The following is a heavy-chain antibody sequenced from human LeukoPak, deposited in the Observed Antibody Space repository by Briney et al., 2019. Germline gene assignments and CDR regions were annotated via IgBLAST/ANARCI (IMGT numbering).Heavy chain of an antibody. CDR2: IKQDGSEK. Sequence: GGSLRLSCAASGFTFSSYWMSWVRQAPWKGLEWVANIKQDGSEKYYVDSVKGRFTISRDNAKNSLYLQMNSLRAEDTAVYYCARDRGDYYDSSGFHKSDAFDIWGQGTMVTVSS. V-gene: IGHV3-7*01. CDR1: GFTFSSYW. J-gene: IGHJ3*02. CDR3: ARDRGDYYDSSGFHKSDAFDI. D-gene: IGHD3-22*01.